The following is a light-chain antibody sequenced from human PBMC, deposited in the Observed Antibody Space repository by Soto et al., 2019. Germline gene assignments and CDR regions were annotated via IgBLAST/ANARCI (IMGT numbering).Light chain of an antibody. J-gene: IGLJ2*01. CDR3: SSYAGSNNLV. CDR1: SSDVGGYNY. V-gene: IGLV2-8*01. CDR2: EVT. Sequence: ALTQPPSASGSPGQSVTISCTGTSSDVGGYNYVSWYQQYPGKAPKLMIYEVTKRPSGVPDRFSGSKSGNTASLTVSGLQAEDEADYYCSSYAGSNNLVFGGGTKVTVL.